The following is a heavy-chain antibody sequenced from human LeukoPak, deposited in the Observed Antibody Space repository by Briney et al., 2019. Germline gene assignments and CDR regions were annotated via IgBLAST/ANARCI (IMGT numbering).Heavy chain of an antibody. CDR1: GGSFSSYY. J-gene: IGHJ5*02. V-gene: IGHV4-59*01. D-gene: IGHD4-17*01. CDR2: IYYSGST. Sequence: SETLSLTCTVSGGSFSSYYWSWIRQPPGKGLEWIGYIYYSGSTNYNPSLKSRVTISVDTSKNQFSLKLSSVTAADTAVYYCARERTFDYGDYDGWFDPWGQGTLVTVSS. CDR3: ARERTFDYGDYDGWFDP.